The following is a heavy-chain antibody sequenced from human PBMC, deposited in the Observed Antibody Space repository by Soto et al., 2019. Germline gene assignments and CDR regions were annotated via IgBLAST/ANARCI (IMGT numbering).Heavy chain of an antibody. D-gene: IGHD1-26*01. J-gene: IGHJ4*02. CDR2: ISGSSSTT. CDR1: GFTFSSYA. V-gene: IGHV3-48*02. CDR3: ARAHHIVGATPPDDY. Sequence: GGSLRLSCAASGFTFSSYAMSWVRQAPGKGLEWVSYISGSSSTTYYADSVKGRFTISRDNAKNSLYLQMNSLRDEDTAVYYCARAHHIVGATPPDDYWGQGTLVTVSS.